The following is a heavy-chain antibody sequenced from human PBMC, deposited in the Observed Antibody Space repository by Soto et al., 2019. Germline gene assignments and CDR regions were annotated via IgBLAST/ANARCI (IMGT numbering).Heavy chain of an antibody. CDR2: IYYSGST. CDR3: ACILTGGYGYRFYYYGKDV. J-gene: IGHJ6*02. Sequence: CSVSVGYISSNMYSLGSIRLHPGRGLEWIGSIYYSGSTYYNPSLKSRVTISVDTSKNQFSLKLSSVTAAGTAVYYCACILTGGYGYRFYYYGKDVWGQGTTVT. D-gene: IGHD5-12*01. V-gene: IGHV4-39*01. CDR1: VGYISSNMYS.